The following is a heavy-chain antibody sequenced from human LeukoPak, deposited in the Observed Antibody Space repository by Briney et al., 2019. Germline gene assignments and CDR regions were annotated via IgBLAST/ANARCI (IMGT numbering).Heavy chain of an antibody. V-gene: IGHV3-23*01. CDR2: ISGSGGST. CDR3: ANFWSIAARGRYFQH. J-gene: IGHJ1*01. CDR1: GFTFSSYA. Sequence: GGSLRLSCAASGFTFSSYAMSWVRQAPGKGLEWVSAISGSGGSTYYADSVKGRFTISRDNSKNTLYLQMNSLRAEDTAVYYCANFWSIAARGRYFQHWGQGTLVTVSS. D-gene: IGHD6-6*01.